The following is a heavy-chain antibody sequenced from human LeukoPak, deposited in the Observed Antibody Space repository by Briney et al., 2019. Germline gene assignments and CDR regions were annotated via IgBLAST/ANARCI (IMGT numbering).Heavy chain of an antibody. J-gene: IGHJ4*02. CDR3: AKDGGYCGSTSCSFDY. D-gene: IGHD2-2*03. V-gene: IGHV3-23*01. Sequence: PGGSLRLSCAASGFTFSNYAMSWVRQAPGEGLEWVSGISASGGSTYYADSVKGRFTSSRDNSKNTLYLQMNSLRAEDTAVYYCAKDGGYCGSTSCSFDYWGQGTLVTVSS. CDR2: ISASGGST. CDR1: GFTFSNYA.